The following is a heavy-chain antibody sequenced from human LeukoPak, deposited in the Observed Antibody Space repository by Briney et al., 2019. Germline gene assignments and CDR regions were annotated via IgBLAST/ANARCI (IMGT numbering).Heavy chain of an antibody. CDR3: ARHVAGQWPRGYFDY. CDR1: GGSISSSSYY. Sequence: SETLSLTCTVSGGSISSSSYYWGWIRQPPGKELEWIGSIYYSGSTYYNPSLKSRVTISVDTSKNQFSLKLSSVTAADTAVYYCARHVAGQWPRGYFDYWGQGTLVTVSS. D-gene: IGHD6-19*01. V-gene: IGHV4-39*01. J-gene: IGHJ4*02. CDR2: IYYSGST.